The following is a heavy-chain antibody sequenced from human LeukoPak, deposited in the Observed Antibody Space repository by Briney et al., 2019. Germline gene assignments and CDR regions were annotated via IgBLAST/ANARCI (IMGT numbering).Heavy chain of an antibody. CDR1: GFTFSNYA. D-gene: IGHD2-15*01. J-gene: IGHJ6*02. V-gene: IGHV3-30*18. CDR2: ISSDGSSK. CDR3: AKGSRGSCYSSGDA. Sequence: GRSLRLSCAASGFTFSNYAIHWVRQAPGKGLEWVAAISSDGSSKYYAGSVRGRSTISRDKSNNTVSLQMSSLRPEDTAVYYCAKGSRGSCYSSGDAWGQGTTVTVSS.